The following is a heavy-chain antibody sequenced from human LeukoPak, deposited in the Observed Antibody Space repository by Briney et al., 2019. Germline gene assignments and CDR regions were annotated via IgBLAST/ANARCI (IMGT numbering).Heavy chain of an antibody. CDR1: GFTVSSNY. CDR3: AGDRPYTAMGQRGYYYYYMDV. D-gene: IGHD5-18*01. Sequence: PGGSLRLSCAASGFTVSSNYMSWVRQAPGKGLEWVSVIYSGGSTYYADSVKGRFTISRDNSKNTLYLQMNSLRAEDTAVYYCAGDRPYTAMGQRGYYYYYMDVWGKGTTVTVSS. V-gene: IGHV3-53*01. J-gene: IGHJ6*03. CDR2: IYSGGST.